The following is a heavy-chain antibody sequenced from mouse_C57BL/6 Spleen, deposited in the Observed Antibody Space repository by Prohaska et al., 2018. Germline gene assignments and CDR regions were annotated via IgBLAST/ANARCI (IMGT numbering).Heavy chain of an antibody. CDR2: INPNNGGT. Sequence: HGKSLEWIGDINPNNGGTIYNQKFKGKATLTVDKSSSTAYMELRSLTSEDTAVYYCARSRYYGSSYWYFDVWGTGTTVTVSS. V-gene: IGHV1-18*01. D-gene: IGHD1-1*01. CDR3: ARSRYYGSSYWYFDV. J-gene: IGHJ1*03.